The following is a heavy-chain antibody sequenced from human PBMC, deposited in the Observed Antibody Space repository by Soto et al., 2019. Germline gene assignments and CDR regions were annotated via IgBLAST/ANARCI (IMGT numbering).Heavy chain of an antibody. Sequence: EVQLVESGGGLVQPGGSLRLSCAASGFTFSSYSMNWVRQAPGKGLEWVSSISTSSTYIYYADSLKGRFTISRDNAKNLLYLQMKSLKAEDTAVYFCARGYGDYGGDFYYGMAVWGQGTTVTVSS. CDR2: ISTSSTYI. D-gene: IGHD4-17*01. J-gene: IGHJ6*02. CDR1: GFTFSSYS. V-gene: IGHV3-21*01. CDR3: ARGYGDYGGDFYYGMAV.